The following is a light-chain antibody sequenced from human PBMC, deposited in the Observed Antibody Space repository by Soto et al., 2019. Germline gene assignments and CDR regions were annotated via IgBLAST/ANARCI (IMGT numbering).Light chain of an antibody. J-gene: IGKJ4*01. V-gene: IGKV3-15*01. CDR2: GAS. Sequence: EIVMTQSPVTLSVPPGERATLSCRASQSVSSNLAWYQQKPGQAPRLLIYGASTRATGIPARFSGSGSGTEFTLTISSLQSEDFAVYYCQQYNNWPPGTFGGGTKVDIK. CDR3: QQYNNWPPGT. CDR1: QSVSSN.